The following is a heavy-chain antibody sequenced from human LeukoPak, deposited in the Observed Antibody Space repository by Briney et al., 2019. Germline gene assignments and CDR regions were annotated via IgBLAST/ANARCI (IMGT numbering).Heavy chain of an antibody. CDR2: NKYDGSES. CDR1: GFTVSSNY. Sequence: PGGSLRLSCAASGFTVSSNYMSWVRQAPGKGLEWVSRNKYDGSESYYADSVKGRFTISRDNAKNTLYLQMNSLRVEDTAVYYCAKSDWFDPWGQGTLVTVSS. CDR3: AKSDWFDP. J-gene: IGHJ5*02. V-gene: IGHV3-74*01.